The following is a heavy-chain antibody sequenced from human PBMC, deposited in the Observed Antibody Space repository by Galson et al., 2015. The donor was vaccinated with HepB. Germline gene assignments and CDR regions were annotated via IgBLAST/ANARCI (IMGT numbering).Heavy chain of an antibody. D-gene: IGHD2-2*02. Sequence: SLRLSCAASGFTFSSYSMNWVRQAPGKGLEWVSSISSSSSYIYYADSVKGRFTISRDNAKNSLYLQMNSLRAEDTAVYYCARDSVGYCSSTSCYTGGFDYWGQGTLVTVSS. J-gene: IGHJ4*02. CDR2: ISSSSSYI. V-gene: IGHV3-21*01. CDR1: GFTFSSYS. CDR3: ARDSVGYCSSTSCYTGGFDY.